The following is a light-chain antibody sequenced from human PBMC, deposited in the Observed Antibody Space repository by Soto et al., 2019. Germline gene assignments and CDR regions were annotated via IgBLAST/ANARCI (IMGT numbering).Light chain of an antibody. J-gene: IGKJ4*01. CDR1: QGVDRW. CDR3: KQSKSFPLN. CDR2: AAS. V-gene: IGKV1-12*01. Sequence: DIQMTQSPSSLSESFVERINITFRASQGVDRWLAWYQQRPGKAPKVLIYAASSLRSGVPSRFSGSGYGTDLSLIISSLQPEDLATYYCKQSKSFPLNCGGGTKGDIK.